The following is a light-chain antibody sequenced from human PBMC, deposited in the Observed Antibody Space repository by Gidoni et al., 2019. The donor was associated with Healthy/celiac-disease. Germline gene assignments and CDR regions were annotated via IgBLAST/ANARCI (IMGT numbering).Light chain of an antibody. Sequence: IVLTQSPGTLSLSPGERATLSCMASQSVSRSYIAWYQQKPGQAPRLLIYGASSRATGIPDRFRGSGSGTDFTLTISRLGPEDFEVYYCQQYGSSPPWTFGQXTKVEIK. CDR1: QSVSRSY. V-gene: IGKV3-20*01. CDR2: GAS. CDR3: QQYGSSPPWT. J-gene: IGKJ1*01.